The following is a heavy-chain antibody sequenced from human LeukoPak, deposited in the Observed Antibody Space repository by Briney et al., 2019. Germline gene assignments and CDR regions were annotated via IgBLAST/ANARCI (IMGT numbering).Heavy chain of an antibody. D-gene: IGHD3-3*01. Sequence: ASVKVSCKASGYTFTSYDINWVRQATGQGLEWMGWMNPNSGNTGYAQKFQGRVTMTRNTSISTAYMELSSLRSEDTAVYYCARGGILGSDFWSGYYSYYYYGMDVWGQGTTVTVSS. CDR2: MNPNSGNT. V-gene: IGHV1-8*01. CDR3: ARGGILGSDFWSGYYSYYYYGMDV. CDR1: GYTFTSYD. J-gene: IGHJ6*02.